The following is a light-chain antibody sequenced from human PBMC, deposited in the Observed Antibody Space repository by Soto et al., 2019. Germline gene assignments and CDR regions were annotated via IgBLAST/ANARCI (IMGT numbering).Light chain of an antibody. CDR1: SSNIGAGYD. J-gene: IGLJ3*02. V-gene: IGLV1-40*01. Sequence: QAVVTQPPSVSEAPGQRVTISCTGSSSNIGAGYDVHWYQQLPGTAPKLLIYGNSNRPSGVPDRFSGSKSGTSASLAITGLQAEDEADYYCQSYDSSLSAGVFGGGTKLTVL. CDR3: QSYDSSLSAGV. CDR2: GNS.